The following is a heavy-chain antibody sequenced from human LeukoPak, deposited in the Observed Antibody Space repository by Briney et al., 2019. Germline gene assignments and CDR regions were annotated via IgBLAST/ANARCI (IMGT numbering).Heavy chain of an antibody. CDR1: GYAFTSYY. CDR2: INPSGGST. Sequence: ASVKVSCKASGYAFTSYYMHWVRQAPGQGLEWMGIINPSGGSTSYAQKFQGRVTMTRDTSTSTVYMELSSLRSEDTAVYYCARGDSSSWYGPLFDYWGQGTLVTVSS. D-gene: IGHD6-13*01. V-gene: IGHV1-46*01. J-gene: IGHJ4*02. CDR3: ARGDSSSWYGPLFDY.